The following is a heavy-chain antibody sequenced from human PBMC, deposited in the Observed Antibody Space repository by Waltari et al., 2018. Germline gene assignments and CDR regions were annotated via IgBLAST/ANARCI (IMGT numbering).Heavy chain of an antibody. CDR2: IYTSGST. V-gene: IGHV4-4*07. CDR3: ARTPPNDNNWNYWYFDL. CDR1: GGSISSYY. D-gene: IGHD1-20*01. J-gene: IGHJ2*01. Sequence: QVQLQESGPGLVKPSETLSLTCTVSGGSISSYYWSWIRQPAGKGLEWIGRIYTSGSTNYNPSLKSRVTMSVDTSQNQFSLKLSSVTAADTAVYYCARTPPNDNNWNYWYFDLWGRGTLVTVSS.